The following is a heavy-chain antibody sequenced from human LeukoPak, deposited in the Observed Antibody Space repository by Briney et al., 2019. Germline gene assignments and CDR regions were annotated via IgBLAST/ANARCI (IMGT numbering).Heavy chain of an antibody. V-gene: IGHV4-59*12. Sequence: SETLSLTCTVSGGSISSYYWSWIRQPPGKGLEWIGYIYYSGSTNYNPSLKSRVTISVDTSKNQFSLKLSSVTAADTAVYYCARGYCSGGSCYSYYYYNYMDVWGKGTTVTVSS. D-gene: IGHD2-15*01. CDR3: ARGYCSGGSCYSYYYYNYMDV. CDR1: GGSISSYY. J-gene: IGHJ6*03. CDR2: IYYSGST.